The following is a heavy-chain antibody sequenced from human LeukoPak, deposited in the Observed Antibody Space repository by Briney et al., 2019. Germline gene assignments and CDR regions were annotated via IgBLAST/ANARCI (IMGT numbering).Heavy chain of an antibody. CDR1: GYTFTSYG. D-gene: IGHD6-6*01. J-gene: IGHJ4*02. V-gene: IGHV1-2*02. Sequence: GASVKVSCKASGYTFTSYGISWVRQAPGQGLEWMGWINPNSGGTNYAQKFQGRVTMTRDTSISTAYMELSRLRSDDTAVYYCASPSGAHEYSSSAPPDYWGQGTLVTVSS. CDR2: INPNSGGT. CDR3: ASPSGAHEYSSSAPPDY.